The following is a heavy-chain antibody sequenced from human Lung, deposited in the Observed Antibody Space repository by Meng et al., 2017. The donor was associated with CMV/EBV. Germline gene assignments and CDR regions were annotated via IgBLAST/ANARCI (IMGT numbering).Heavy chain of an antibody. CDR1: GGSISSSSYY. CDR2: IYYSGST. J-gene: IGHJ4*02. D-gene: IGHD2-8*01. Sequence: SETLSLXCTVSGGSISSSSYYWGWIRQPPGKGLEWIGSIYYSGSTYYNPSLKSRVTISVDTSKNQFSLKLSSVTAADTAVYYCAREDYRWLYVDYWGQGTLVTVSS. CDR3: AREDYRWLYVDY. V-gene: IGHV4-39*02.